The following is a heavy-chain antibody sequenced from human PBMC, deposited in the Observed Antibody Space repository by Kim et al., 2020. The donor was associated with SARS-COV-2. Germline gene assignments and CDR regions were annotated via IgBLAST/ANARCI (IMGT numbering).Heavy chain of an antibody. D-gene: IGHD3-22*01. CDR2: ISSSSSTI. CDR3: ARGQLLPNKYYYYGMDV. Sequence: GGSLRLSCAASGFTFSSYSMNWVRQAPGKGLEWVSYISSSSSTIYYADSVKGRFTISRDNAKNSLYLQMNSLRAEDTAVYYCARGQLLPNKYYYYGMDVWGQGTTVTVSS. J-gene: IGHJ6*02. CDR1: GFTFSSYS. V-gene: IGHV3-48*04.